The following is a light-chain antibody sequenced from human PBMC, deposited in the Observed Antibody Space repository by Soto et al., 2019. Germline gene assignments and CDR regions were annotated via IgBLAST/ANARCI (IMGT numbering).Light chain of an antibody. CDR2: EVS. CDR1: SSDIGGYNY. CDR3: TSYTSSTTNYV. Sequence: QSVLTQPASVSGSPGQSITFSCTGTSSDIGGYNYVSWYQQHPGKAPKLMIYEVSNRPSGVSDRFSGSKSSNTASLTISGLQAEDEADYYCTSYTSSTTNYVFGTGTKLTVL. V-gene: IGLV2-14*01. J-gene: IGLJ1*01.